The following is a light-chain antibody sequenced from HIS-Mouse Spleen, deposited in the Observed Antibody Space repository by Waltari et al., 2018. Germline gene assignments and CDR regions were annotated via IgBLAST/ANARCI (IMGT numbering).Light chain of an antibody. Sequence: QSVLTQPPSASGTPGQRVTISCSGSSSNIGSNTVNWYQQLPGMAPKLLIYSNNQRPAGVPDGFYGSKSGTSASLAISGLQSEDEADYYCAAWDDSLNGPNWVFGGGTKLTVL. CDR3: AAWDDSLNGPNWV. CDR2: SNN. CDR1: SSNIGSNT. J-gene: IGLJ3*02. V-gene: IGLV1-44*01.